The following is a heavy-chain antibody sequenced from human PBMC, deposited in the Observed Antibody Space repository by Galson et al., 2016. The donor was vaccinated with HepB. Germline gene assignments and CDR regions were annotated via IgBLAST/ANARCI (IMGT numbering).Heavy chain of an antibody. V-gene: IGHV2-5*01. CDR1: GFSLSTAGAA. CDR2: VSSHDDK. J-gene: IGHJ5*02. CDR3: AHRDVGSSRWFYP. D-gene: IGHD2-15*01. Sequence: PALVKPTQTLTLTCTFSGFSLSTAGAAVAWIRQPPGKALEWLALVSSHDDKRYSPSLKSRLTITKDTSEKQVVLTLTNMDPVDTATYFCAHRDVGSSRWFYPWGQGILVTVSS.